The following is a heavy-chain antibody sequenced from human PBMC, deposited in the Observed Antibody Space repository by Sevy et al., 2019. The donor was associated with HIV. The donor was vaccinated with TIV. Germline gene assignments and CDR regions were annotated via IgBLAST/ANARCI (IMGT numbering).Heavy chain of an antibody. D-gene: IGHD6-19*01. CDR1: GGSISSYY. J-gene: IGHJ6*03. Sequence: SETLSLTCTVSGGSISSYYWSWIRQPPGKGLEWIGYIYYSGSTNYNPSLKSRVTISVDTSKNQFSRKLSSVTAADTAVYYCARRSSGWYEDHYYYYMDVWGKGTTVTVSS. CDR3: ARRSSGWYEDHYYYYMDV. CDR2: IYYSGST. V-gene: IGHV4-59*08.